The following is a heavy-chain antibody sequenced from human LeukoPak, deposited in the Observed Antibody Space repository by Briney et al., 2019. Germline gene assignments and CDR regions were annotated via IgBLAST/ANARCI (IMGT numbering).Heavy chain of an antibody. CDR3: ARGLASYMDV. CDR2: FDPEDGET. CDR1: GYTLTELS. D-gene: IGHD2-21*01. Sequence: ASVKVSCKVSGYTLTELSMHWVRQAPGKGLEWMGGFDPEDGETIYAQKFQGRVTMTRDMSTSTVYMELSSLRSEDTAVYYCARGLASYMDVWGKGTTVTVS. J-gene: IGHJ6*03. V-gene: IGHV1-24*01.